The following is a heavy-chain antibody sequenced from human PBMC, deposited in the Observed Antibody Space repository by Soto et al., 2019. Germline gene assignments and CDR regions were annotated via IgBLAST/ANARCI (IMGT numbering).Heavy chain of an antibody. CDR1: GYTFTSYG. CDR3: ASLGYCSGGSCSTVYYYGMDV. V-gene: IGHV1-18*01. CDR2: ISAYNGNT. Sequence: ASVKVSCKASGYTFTSYGISWVRQAPGQGLEWMGWISAYNGNTNYAQKLQGRVTMTTDTSTSTAYMELRSLRSDDTAVYYCASLGYCSGGSCSTVYYYGMDVWGQGTTVTVSS. J-gene: IGHJ6*02. D-gene: IGHD2-15*01.